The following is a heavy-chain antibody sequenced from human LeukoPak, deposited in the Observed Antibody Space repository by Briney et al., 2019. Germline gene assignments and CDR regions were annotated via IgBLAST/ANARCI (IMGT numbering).Heavy chain of an antibody. Sequence: GSSVKVSCKASGGTFSSYAISWVRQAPGQGLEWMGGIIPIFGTANYAQKFQGRVTITADKSTSTAYMELSSLRSEDTAVNYCAREGSSGYYYFDYWGQGTLVTVSS. CDR1: GGTFSSYA. CDR2: IIPIFGTA. V-gene: IGHV1-69*06. D-gene: IGHD3-22*01. CDR3: AREGSSGYYYFDY. J-gene: IGHJ4*02.